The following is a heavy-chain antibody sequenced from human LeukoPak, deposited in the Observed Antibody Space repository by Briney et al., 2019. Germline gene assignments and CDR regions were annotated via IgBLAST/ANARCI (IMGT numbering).Heavy chain of an antibody. CDR1: AYSCTSYD. Sequence: ASVKIFCKASAYSCTSYDIIWVRRATGQGSEWRGWMNPNSGNTGYEKKFQGRVTMTRDASVSTAYYELSSMGSAAQAATDCARHVGYYYYMDVWDKGTAVTVS. CDR2: MNPNSGNT. J-gene: IGHJ6*03. CDR3: ARHVGYYYYMDV. V-gene: IGHV1-8*01.